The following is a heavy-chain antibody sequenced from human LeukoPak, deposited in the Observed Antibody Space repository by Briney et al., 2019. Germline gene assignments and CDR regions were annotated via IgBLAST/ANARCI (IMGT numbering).Heavy chain of an antibody. D-gene: IGHD3-10*01. CDR3: ARRTGSGSYYKELLAFDI. Sequence: SETLSLTCTVSGGSISSYYWSWIRQPPGKGLEWIGYIYYSGSTSYNPSLKSRVTISVDTSKNQFSLKLSSVTAADTAVYYCARRTGSGSYYKELLAFDIWGQGTMVTVSS. V-gene: IGHV4-59*01. J-gene: IGHJ3*02. CDR2: IYYSGST. CDR1: GGSISSYY.